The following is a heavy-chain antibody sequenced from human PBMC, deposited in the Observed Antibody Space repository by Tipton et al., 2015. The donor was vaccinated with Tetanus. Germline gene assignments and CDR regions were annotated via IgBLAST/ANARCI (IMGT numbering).Heavy chain of an antibody. D-gene: IGHD5-12*01. V-gene: IGHV5-51*01. CDR3: ARRGRTSGYDYELDY. CDR1: GYSFTSYW. Sequence: QLVQSGAEVKKPGESLKISCKGSGYSFTSYWIGWVRQMPGKGLEWMGIIYPGDSDTRYSPSFQGQVTISADKSNSPAYLQWSSRKASDTAMYYCARRGRTSGYDYELDYWGQGTLVTVSS. CDR2: IYPGDSDT. J-gene: IGHJ4*02.